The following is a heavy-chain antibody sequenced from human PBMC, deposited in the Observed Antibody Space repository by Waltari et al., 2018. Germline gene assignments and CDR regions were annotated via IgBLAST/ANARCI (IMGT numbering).Heavy chain of an antibody. Sequence: QVQLVQSGAEVKKPGSSVKVSCKASGGTFSSYAISWVRQAPGQGLEWMGRIIPICGTANYAQKFQGIVTITADKSTSTAYMELSSLRSEDTAVYYCAREEIVVVVAATQGAWFDPWGQGTLVTVSS. CDR2: IIPICGTA. CDR1: GGTFSSYA. D-gene: IGHD2-15*01. J-gene: IGHJ5*02. V-gene: IGHV1-69*08. CDR3: AREEIVVVVAATQGAWFDP.